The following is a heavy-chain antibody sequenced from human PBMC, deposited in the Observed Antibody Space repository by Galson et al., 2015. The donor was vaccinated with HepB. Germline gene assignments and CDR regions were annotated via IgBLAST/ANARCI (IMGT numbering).Heavy chain of an antibody. V-gene: IGHV3-48*01. J-gene: IGHJ6*02. Sequence: SLRLSCAASGFSFTSHSMNWVRQAPGEGLEWVSYVSSGSTGRYYADSVRGRFTISRDNAKNSLYLHMKGLRAEDTAVYYCARNPSSYDYYSMDVWGQGTTVTVS. CDR1: GFSFTSHS. CDR2: VSSGSTGR. CDR3: ARNPSSYDYYSMDV.